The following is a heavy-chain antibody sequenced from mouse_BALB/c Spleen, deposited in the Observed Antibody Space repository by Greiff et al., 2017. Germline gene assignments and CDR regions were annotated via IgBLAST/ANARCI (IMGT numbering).Heavy chain of an antibody. D-gene: IGHD1-1*02. CDR2: IDPANGNT. J-gene: IGHJ4*01. CDR3: ARKGGFYAMDD. CDR1: GFNIKDNY. V-gene: IGHV14-3*02. Sequence: DVQLQESGAELVKPGASVKLSCTASGFNIKDNYMHWVKQRPEQGLEWIGRIDPANGNTKYDPKFQGKATITADTSSNTAYLQLSSLTSEDTAVYYCARKGGFYAMDDWGQGTSVTVSS.